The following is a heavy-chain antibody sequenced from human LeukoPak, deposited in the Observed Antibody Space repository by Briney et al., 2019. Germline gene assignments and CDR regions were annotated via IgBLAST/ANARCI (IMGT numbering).Heavy chain of an antibody. CDR3: ARASTTTTIFDS. D-gene: IGHD5/OR15-5a*01. V-gene: IGHV3-53*01. CDR2: LYSGGTT. Sequence: PGGSLRPSCAASGFTVSSNYMSWVRQAPGEGLEWVSALYSGGTTYYADSVKGRFTISRDNSKNTVYLQMNSLRAEDTAVYHCARASTTTTIFDSWGQGALVTVSS. J-gene: IGHJ4*02. CDR1: GFTVSSNY.